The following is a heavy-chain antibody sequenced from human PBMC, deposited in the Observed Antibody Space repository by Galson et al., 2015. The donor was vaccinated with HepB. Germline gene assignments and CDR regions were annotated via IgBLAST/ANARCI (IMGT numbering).Heavy chain of an antibody. J-gene: IGHJ5*02. CDR1: GFTFSSYN. V-gene: IGHV3-21*01. Sequence: SLRLSCAASGFTFSSYNMNWVRQAPGKGLGWVSSISSSSSYIHYADSVKGRFTISRDNAKNSLYLQMNSLRAEDTAVYYCARIYCSSTSCYLGSFDPWGQGTLVTVSS. CDR3: ARIYCSSTSCYLGSFDP. D-gene: IGHD2-2*01. CDR2: ISSSSSYI.